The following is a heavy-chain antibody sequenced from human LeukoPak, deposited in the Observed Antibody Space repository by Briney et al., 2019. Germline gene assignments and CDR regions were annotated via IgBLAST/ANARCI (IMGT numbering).Heavy chain of an antibody. CDR2: ISDSGGIT. CDR3: AKEVGTIPTNLLDD. Sequence: GGSLRLSCAASGFTFSSYAMSWVRQAPGEGLEWVSVISDSGGITYYADSVKDRFTISRDNSKNTLYLRMNSLRAEDTAVYYCAKEVGTIPTNLLDDWGQGTLVTVSS. V-gene: IGHV3-23*01. D-gene: IGHD1-26*01. CDR1: GFTFSSYA. J-gene: IGHJ4*02.